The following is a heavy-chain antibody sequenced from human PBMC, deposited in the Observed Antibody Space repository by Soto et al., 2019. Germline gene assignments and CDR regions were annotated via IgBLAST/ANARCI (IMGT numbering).Heavy chain of an antibody. CDR2: MNPNSGNT. D-gene: IGHD1-26*01. V-gene: IGHV1-8*01. CDR3: ARPTSFHYYYYMDV. J-gene: IGHJ6*03. CDR1: GYTFTSYD. Sequence: ASVKVSCKASGYTFTSYDINWVRRATGQGLEWMGWMNPNSGNTGYAQKFQGRVTMTRNTSISTAYMELSSLRSEDTAVYYCARPTSFHYYYYMDVWGKGTTVTVSS.